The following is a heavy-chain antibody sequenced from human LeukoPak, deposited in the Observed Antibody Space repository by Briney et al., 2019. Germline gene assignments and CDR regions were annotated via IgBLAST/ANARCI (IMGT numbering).Heavy chain of an antibody. V-gene: IGHV3-23*01. J-gene: IGHJ2*01. Sequence: PGRSLRLSCAASGFTFSSYGMHWVRQAPGKGLEWVSAITGGGVSTYYTDSVRGRFTISRDNSKNTLYLQMNSLRDDDTAVYYCAKKRSSGPGDFDLWGRGTLVTVSS. CDR2: ITGGGVST. CDR3: AKKRSSGPGDFDL. CDR1: GFTFSSYG. D-gene: IGHD6-19*01.